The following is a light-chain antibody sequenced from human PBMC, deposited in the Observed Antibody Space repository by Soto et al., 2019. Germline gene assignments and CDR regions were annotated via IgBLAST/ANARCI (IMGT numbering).Light chain of an antibody. Sequence: QSALTQFASVSGSPGQSITISCTGTTSDVGRYKFVSWYQQHPGKAPKLLIYEVSNRPSGVSSRFSGSKSGNTASLTISGLQTEDEATYYCGSSTDTDTLVIFGGGTKLTVL. CDR1: TSDVGRYKF. CDR2: EVS. J-gene: IGLJ2*01. CDR3: GSSTDTDTLVI. V-gene: IGLV2-14*01.